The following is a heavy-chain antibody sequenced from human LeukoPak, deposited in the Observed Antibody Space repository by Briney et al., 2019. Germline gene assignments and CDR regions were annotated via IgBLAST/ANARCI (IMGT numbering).Heavy chain of an antibody. CDR3: ARAGYGGPYYFDY. D-gene: IGHD4-23*01. V-gene: IGHV4-59*01. Sequence: SETLSLTCTVSGGSISSYYWSWIRQPPGKGLEWIGYIYYSGSTNYNPSLKSRVTISVDTSKNQFSLKLSSVTAADTAVYYCARAGYGGPYYFDYWGQGTLVTVSS. J-gene: IGHJ4*02. CDR1: GGSISSYY. CDR2: IYYSGST.